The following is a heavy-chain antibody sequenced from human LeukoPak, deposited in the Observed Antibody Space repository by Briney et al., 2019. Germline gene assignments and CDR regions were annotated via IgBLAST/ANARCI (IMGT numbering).Heavy chain of an antibody. CDR1: GGSISSYY. CDR2: IYYSGST. J-gene: IGHJ6*03. Sequence: SETLSLTCTVSGGSISSYYWSWIRQPPGKGLEWIGYIYYSGSTNYNPSLKSRVTISVDTSKNQFSLKLSSVTAADTAVYYCARSASYSSSSFGYCYMDVWGKGTTVTVSS. D-gene: IGHD6-13*01. CDR3: ARSASYSSSSFGYCYMDV. V-gene: IGHV4-59*12.